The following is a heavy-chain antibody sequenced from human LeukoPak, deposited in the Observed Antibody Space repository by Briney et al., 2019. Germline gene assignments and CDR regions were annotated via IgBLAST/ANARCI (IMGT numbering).Heavy chain of an antibody. CDR2: IYYSGRT. J-gene: IGHJ2*01. CDR1: GGSISTYY. D-gene: IGHD5-24*01. CDR3: ARIYRRDGHNPDWYFDV. V-gene: IGHV4-59*08. Sequence: PSETLSLTRTLSGGSISTYYWSWIRQPPGKGLEYIGYIYYSGRTTYNPSLKSRVTISVDTSRNQFSLDLTSVTAADTAVFYCARIYRRDGHNPDWYFDVWGRGTLVTVSS.